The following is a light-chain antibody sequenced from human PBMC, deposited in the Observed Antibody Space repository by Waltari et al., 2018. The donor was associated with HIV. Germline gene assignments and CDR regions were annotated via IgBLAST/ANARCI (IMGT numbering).Light chain of an antibody. V-gene: IGKV4-1*01. CDR2: WAS. CDR3: QQYYSTSPLT. Sequence: DIVLTQSPDSLAVSLGEWATLISKSSQSVFHRSNNKNYLAWYQQKPGQPPKLLINWASTRESGVPDRFSGSGSGTDFTLTISSLQAEDVAVYYCQQYYSTSPLTFGPGTKVDIK. J-gene: IGKJ3*01. CDR1: QSVFHRSNNKNY.